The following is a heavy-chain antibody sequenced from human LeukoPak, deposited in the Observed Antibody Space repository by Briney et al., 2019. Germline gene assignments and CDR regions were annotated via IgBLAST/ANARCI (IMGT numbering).Heavy chain of an antibody. CDR1: GFTFSSYA. CDR3: ARGSGSSGWYDYFDY. Sequence: GGSLRLSCAASGFTFSSYAMHWVSQAPGKGLEWVAVISYDGSNKYYADSVKGRFTISRDNSKNTLYLQMNSLRAEDTAVYYCARGSGSSGWYDYFDYWGQGTLVTVSS. D-gene: IGHD6-19*01. CDR2: ISYDGSNK. V-gene: IGHV3-30-3*01. J-gene: IGHJ4*02.